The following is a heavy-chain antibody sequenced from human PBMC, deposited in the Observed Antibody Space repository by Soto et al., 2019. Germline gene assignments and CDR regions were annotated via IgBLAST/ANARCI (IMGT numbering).Heavy chain of an antibody. CDR1: GGSFSGYY. D-gene: IGHD4-17*01. Sequence: SETLSLTCAVYGGSFSGYYWSWIRQPPGKGLEWIGEINHSGSTNYNPSLKSRVTISVDTSKNQFSLKLSSVTAADTAVYYCARGTTSSGAVTTFDYWGQGTLVTVSS. J-gene: IGHJ4*02. V-gene: IGHV4-34*01. CDR2: INHSGST. CDR3: ARGTTSSGAVTTFDY.